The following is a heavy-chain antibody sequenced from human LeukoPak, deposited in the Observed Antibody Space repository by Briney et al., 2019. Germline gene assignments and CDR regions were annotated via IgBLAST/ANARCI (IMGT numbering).Heavy chain of an antibody. Sequence: GGSLRLSCAASGFTFSTYWMTWVRQAPGEGLEWVANMNEDGSEKYYVDSVKGRFAISRDNAKNSLYLQMNDLRAEDTAVYYCARDGVKSLDVWGEGTTVTVSS. CDR1: GFTFSTYW. CDR3: ARDGVKSLDV. D-gene: IGHD2-21*01. V-gene: IGHV3-7*01. CDR2: MNEDGSEK. J-gene: IGHJ6*04.